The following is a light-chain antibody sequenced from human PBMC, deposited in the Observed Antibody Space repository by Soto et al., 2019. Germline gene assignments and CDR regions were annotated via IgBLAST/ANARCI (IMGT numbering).Light chain of an antibody. V-gene: IGKV4-1*01. CDR3: QQYYSVPFT. CDR2: WAS. Sequence: DIVMTQSPDSLAVSLGERATINCKSSQSVLYSSNNKNYLAWYQQKPGQPPKLLIYWASTRESGVPDRFSGSGSGTDFTLSISSLHAEDVAVYYCQQYYSVPFTFGPGTKVDIK. J-gene: IGKJ3*01. CDR1: QSVLYSSNNKNY.